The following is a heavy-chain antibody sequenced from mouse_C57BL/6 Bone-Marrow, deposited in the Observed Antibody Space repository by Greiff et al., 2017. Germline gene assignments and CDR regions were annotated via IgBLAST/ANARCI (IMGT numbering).Heavy chain of an antibody. J-gene: IGHJ4*01. D-gene: IGHD2-2*01. CDR1: GFSFTSYG. CDR2: IWRGGST. Sequence: QVQLQQSGPGLVQPSQCLSITCTVSGFSFTSYGVHWVRQSPGKGLEWLGVIWRGGSTDYNAAFLSRLSITKDNSKSQVFFKMNSRQADDHAIYYCAKRGGYDTYAMDYWGQGTSVTVSS. CDR3: AKRGGYDTYAMDY. V-gene: IGHV2-5*01.